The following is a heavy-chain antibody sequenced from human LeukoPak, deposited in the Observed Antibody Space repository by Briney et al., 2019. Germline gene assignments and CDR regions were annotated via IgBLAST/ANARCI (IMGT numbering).Heavy chain of an antibody. J-gene: IGHJ3*02. D-gene: IGHD2-15*01. CDR1: GESFSKYY. CDR2: IYYSGST. Sequence: PSETLSLTCAVYGESFSKYYWSWIRQPPGKGLEWIGYIYYSGSTYYNPSLKSRVTISVDTSKNQFSLKLSSVTAADTAVYYCARDDSPDAFDIWGQGTMVTVSS. CDR3: ARDDSPDAFDI. V-gene: IGHV4-30-4*08.